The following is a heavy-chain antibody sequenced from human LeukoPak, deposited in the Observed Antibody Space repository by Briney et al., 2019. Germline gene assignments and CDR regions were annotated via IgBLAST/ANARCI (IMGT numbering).Heavy chain of an antibody. V-gene: IGHV3-23*01. CDR1: GFTFSSYA. CDR2: ISGSGGST. D-gene: IGHD2-15*01. J-gene: IGHJ6*02. Sequence: PGGSLRLSCAASGFTFSSYAMSWVRQAPGKGLEWVSAISGSGGSTYYADSVKGRFTISRDNSKNTLYLQMNSLRAEDTAVYYCAKLDCGGGSCYFYYYYGMDVWGQGTTVTVSS. CDR3: AKLDCGGGSCYFYYYYGMDV.